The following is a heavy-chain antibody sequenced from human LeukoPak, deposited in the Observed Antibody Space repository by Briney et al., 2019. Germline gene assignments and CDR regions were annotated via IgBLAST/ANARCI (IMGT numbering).Heavy chain of an antibody. CDR2: IYSGGTT. Sequence: GGSLRLSCAASNFTVSSNYMNWVRQAPGKGLEWVSVIYSGGTTYYADSVKGRFTISRDNAKNTLYLQMNSLRAEDTAVYYCARPTFYYYYGMDVWGQGTTVTVSS. D-gene: IGHD2-15*01. CDR1: NFTVSSNY. J-gene: IGHJ6*02. CDR3: ARPTFYYYYGMDV. V-gene: IGHV3-66*04.